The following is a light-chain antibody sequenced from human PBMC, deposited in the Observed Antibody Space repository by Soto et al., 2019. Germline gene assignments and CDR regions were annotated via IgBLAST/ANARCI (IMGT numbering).Light chain of an antibody. CDR2: GAS. Sequence: EILLTQSPATLSLSPGERATLSCRASQSVIRSLTWYQQKPGQAPRLLIYGASTRATGIPPRFSGSGSGTEFTLSISSLQSTDFAVYYCQQYYDWPSLTFGGGTKVEIK. J-gene: IGKJ4*01. CDR1: QSVIRS. V-gene: IGKV3-15*01. CDR3: QQYYDWPSLT.